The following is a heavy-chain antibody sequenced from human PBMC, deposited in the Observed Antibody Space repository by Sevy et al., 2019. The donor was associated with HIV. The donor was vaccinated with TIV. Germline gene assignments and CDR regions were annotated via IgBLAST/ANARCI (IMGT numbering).Heavy chain of an antibody. D-gene: IGHD3-10*01. CDR3: ARDKLDGSGSYYNVYYYYYMDV. CDR1: GFTFDDYG. Sequence: GGSLRLSCAASGFTFDDYGMSWVRQAPGKGLEWVSGINWNGGSTGYADSVKGRFTISRDNAKNSLYLQMNSLRAEDTALYYCARDKLDGSGSYYNVYYYYYMDVWGKGTTVTVSS. J-gene: IGHJ6*03. V-gene: IGHV3-20*04. CDR2: INWNGGST.